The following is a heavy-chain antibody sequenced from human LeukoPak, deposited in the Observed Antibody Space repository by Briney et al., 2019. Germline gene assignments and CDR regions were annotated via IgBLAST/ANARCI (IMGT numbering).Heavy chain of an antibody. CDR1: GFTFSSYW. CDR3: ATDGRSGRHDFDY. Sequence: GGSLRLSCAASGFTFSSYWMSWVRQAPGEGLEWVANINQDGSQTYYEDSVKGRFTISRDNAKNSMYLQMNSLSAEDTAVYFCATDGRSGRHDFDYWGQGTLVTVSS. J-gene: IGHJ4*02. D-gene: IGHD3-10*01. V-gene: IGHV3-7*01. CDR2: INQDGSQT.